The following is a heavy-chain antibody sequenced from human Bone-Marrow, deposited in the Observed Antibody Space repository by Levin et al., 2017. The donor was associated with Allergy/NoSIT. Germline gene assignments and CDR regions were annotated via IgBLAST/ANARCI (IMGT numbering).Heavy chain of an antibody. V-gene: IGHV4-4*07. Sequence: ASETLSLTCTVSGGSISSYYWSWIRQPAGKGLEWIGRIYTSGSTNYNPSLKSRVTMSVDTSKKQFSLKLSSVTAADTAVYYCARDQGGSSSPLHFDYWGQGTLVTVSS. CDR2: IYTSGST. CDR1: GGSISSYY. J-gene: IGHJ4*02. D-gene: IGHD6-13*01. CDR3: ARDQGGSSSPLHFDY.